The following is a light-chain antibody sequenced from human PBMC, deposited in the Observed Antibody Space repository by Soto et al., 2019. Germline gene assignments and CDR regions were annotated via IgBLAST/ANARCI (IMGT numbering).Light chain of an antibody. CDR2: ASS. CDR3: HQYGGSPPT. V-gene: IGKV3-20*01. CDR1: QSIGSN. Sequence: EIVMTQSPATLSVSPGERATLSCRASQSIGSNLAWYQQKPGQAPRLVIYASSIRASDFPARFSGSGSGTDFTLTISRLEPEDFAVYHCHQYGGSPPTFGQGTKVEIK. J-gene: IGKJ1*01.